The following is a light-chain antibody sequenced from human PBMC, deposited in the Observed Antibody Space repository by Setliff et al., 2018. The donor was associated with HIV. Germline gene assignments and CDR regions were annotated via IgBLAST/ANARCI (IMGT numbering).Light chain of an antibody. CDR2: HVS. V-gene: IGLV2-14*03. CDR3: SSSTSDTSDV. Sequence: QSVLPQPASVSGSPGQSITISCPGTSNDIGSSDYVSWYQQHPGKSPKLILYHVSNRPSGVSHRFSGFKSGHTASLTISGLQADDEADYYCSSSTSDTSDVFGTGTKVTVL. J-gene: IGLJ1*01. CDR1: SNDIGSSDY.